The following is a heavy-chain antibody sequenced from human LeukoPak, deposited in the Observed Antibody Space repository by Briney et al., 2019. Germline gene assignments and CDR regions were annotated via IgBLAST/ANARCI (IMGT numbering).Heavy chain of an antibody. CDR1: GYTFTSYY. V-gene: IGHV1-46*01. CDR3: ARDYWTTVTTRGWFDL. D-gene: IGHD4-17*01. CDR2: INPSGGST. J-gene: IGHJ5*02. Sequence: ASVKVSCKASGYTFTSYYMHWVRQAPGQELEWMGIINPSGGSTSYAQKFQGRVTMTRDMSTSTVYMDLSSLRSEDTAVYYCARDYWTTVTTRGWFDLWGQGTLVTVSS.